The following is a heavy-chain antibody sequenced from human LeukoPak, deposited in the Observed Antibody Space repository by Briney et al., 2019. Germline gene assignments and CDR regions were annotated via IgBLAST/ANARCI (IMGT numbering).Heavy chain of an antibody. CDR3: ARDKDNIYFDY. CDR1: GGSISSGDYY. CDR2: IYYSGST. D-gene: IGHD1-1*01. V-gene: IGHV4-30-4*01. Sequence: SETLSLTCTVSGGSISSGDYYWSWIRQPPGKGLEWIGYIYYSGSTYYNPSLKSRVTISVDTSKNQFSLKLSSVTAADTAVYYCARDKDNIYFDYWGQGTLVTVSS. J-gene: IGHJ4*02.